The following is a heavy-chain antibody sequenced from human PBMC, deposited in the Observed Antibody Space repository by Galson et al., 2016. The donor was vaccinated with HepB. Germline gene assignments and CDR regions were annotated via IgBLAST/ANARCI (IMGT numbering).Heavy chain of an antibody. V-gene: IGHV4-39*07. CDR2: MSYRGST. J-gene: IGHJ4*02. CDR1: GGSISSSNYF. Sequence: ETLSLTCTVSGGSISSSNYFWGWIRQPPGKGLEWIGSMSYRGSTYYNPSLKSRITIPGDTSKNQFSLKLSPVTAADTAVYYCARDWNDVNFADWGQGTLVTVSS. CDR3: ARDWNDVNFAD. D-gene: IGHD1-1*01.